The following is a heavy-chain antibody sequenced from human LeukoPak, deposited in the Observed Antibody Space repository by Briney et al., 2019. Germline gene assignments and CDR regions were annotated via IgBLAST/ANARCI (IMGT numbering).Heavy chain of an antibody. D-gene: IGHD4-11*01. Sequence: SGGSLRLSCAASGFTFNGYGMNWVRQAPGKGLEWVSYISSISSTIYYSDSVKGRFTISRDNAKNSLYLQMNSLRAEDTAVYYCARDGASYSKYEGNFDYWGQGTLVTVSS. CDR3: ARDGASYSKYEGNFDY. CDR1: GFTFNGYG. J-gene: IGHJ4*02. CDR2: ISSISSTI. V-gene: IGHV3-48*01.